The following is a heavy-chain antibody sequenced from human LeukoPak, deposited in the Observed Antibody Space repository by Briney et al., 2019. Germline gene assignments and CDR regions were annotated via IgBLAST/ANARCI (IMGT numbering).Heavy chain of an antibody. CDR1: GGSISSSSYY. V-gene: IGHV4-39*01. CDR2: IYYSGST. Sequence: PSETLSLTCTVSGGSISSSSYYWGWIRQPPGKGLEWIGSIYYSGSTYYNPSLKSRVTISVDTSKNQFSLRLSSVTAADTAVYYCARRPNCSGGSCYGSSHLWGQGTMVTVSS. D-gene: IGHD2-15*01. CDR3: ARRPNCSGGSCYGSSHL. J-gene: IGHJ3*01.